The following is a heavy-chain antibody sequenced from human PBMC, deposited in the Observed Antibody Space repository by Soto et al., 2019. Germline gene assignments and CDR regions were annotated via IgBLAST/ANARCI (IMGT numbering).Heavy chain of an antibody. CDR3: ARGLALEGFYYYYGMDV. D-gene: IGHD6-19*01. CDR1: GGSISSYY. V-gene: IGHV4-4*07. J-gene: IGHJ6*02. CDR2: IYTSGRT. Sequence: SETLSLTCTVSGGSISSYYWSWIRQPAGKGLEWIGRIYTSGRTNYNPSLKSRVTMSVDTSKNQFSLKLSSVTAADKAVYYCARGLALEGFYYYYGMDVWGQGTTVTVSS.